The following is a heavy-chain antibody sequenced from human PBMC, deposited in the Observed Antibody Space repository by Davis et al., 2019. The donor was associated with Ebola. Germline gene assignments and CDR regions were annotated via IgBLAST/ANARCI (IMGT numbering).Heavy chain of an antibody. Sequence: PGGSLRLSCATSGFTFSTYGMHWVRQAPGKGLEWVSFIRYDGTDKYNADSVKGRFTISRDNSKNTLYLQMNNLRVEDTAVYYCAKEDYSSSSRSDYSYFFGMDVWGQGTTVSVSS. CDR2: IRYDGTDK. V-gene: IGHV3-30*02. J-gene: IGHJ6*02. CDR3: AKEDYSSSSRSDYSYFFGMDV. CDR1: GFTFSTYG. D-gene: IGHD6-6*01.